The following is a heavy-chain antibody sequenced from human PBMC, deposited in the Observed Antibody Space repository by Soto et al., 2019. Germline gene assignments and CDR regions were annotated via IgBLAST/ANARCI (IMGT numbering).Heavy chain of an antibody. CDR1: GFTFSSYG. V-gene: IGHV3-30*18. CDR2: ISYDGSNK. Sequence: QVQLVESGGGVVQPGRSLRLSCAASGFTFSSYGMHWVRQAPGKGLEWVAVISYDGSNKYYADSVKGRFTISRDNSKNTLYLQMNSLRAEDTAVYYCANDRGGYYYYYGMDVWGQGTTVTVSS. CDR3: ANDRGGYYYYYGMDV. J-gene: IGHJ6*02. D-gene: IGHD3-10*01.